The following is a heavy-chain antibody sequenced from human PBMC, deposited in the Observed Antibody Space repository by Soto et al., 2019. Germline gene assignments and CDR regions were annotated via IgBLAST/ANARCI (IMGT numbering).Heavy chain of an antibody. CDR2: IYYSGST. Sequence: SETLSLTCTVPGGSISSYYWSWIRQPPGKGLEWIGYIYYSGSTNYNPSLKSRVTISVDTSKNQFSLKLSSVTAADTAVYYCARDIESGWYDYWGQGTLVTVSS. V-gene: IGHV4-59*01. CDR1: GGSISSYY. D-gene: IGHD6-19*01. J-gene: IGHJ4*02. CDR3: ARDIESGWYDY.